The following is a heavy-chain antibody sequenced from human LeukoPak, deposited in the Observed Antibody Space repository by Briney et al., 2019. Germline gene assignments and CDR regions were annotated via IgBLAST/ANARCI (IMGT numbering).Heavy chain of an antibody. J-gene: IGHJ4*02. CDR2: IIPIFGTA. D-gene: IGHD3-22*01. CDR1: GGTFSSYA. CDR3: ARLTTEYYYDSSGYSPFDY. Sequence: SVNVSCKASGGTFSSYAISWVRQAPGQGLEWMGGIIPIFGTANYAQKFQGRVTITADESTSTAYMELSSLRSEDTAVYYCARLTTEYYYDSSGYSPFDYWGQGTLVTVSS. V-gene: IGHV1-69*13.